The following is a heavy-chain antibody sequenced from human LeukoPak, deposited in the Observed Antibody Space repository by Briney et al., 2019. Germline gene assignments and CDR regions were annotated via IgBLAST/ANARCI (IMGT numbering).Heavy chain of an antibody. CDR1: GFTFGDYA. J-gene: IGHJ4*02. V-gene: IGHV3-9*01. Sequence: GGSLRLSCGASGFTFGDYAMHWVRQAPGKGLEWVSGISWNSDSIGYADSVRGRFTISRDNAKNSLYLQMNSLRPEDTAFYFCVRDSRSSQLRHFHWLLYYWGQGALVTISS. CDR2: ISWNSDSI. CDR3: VRDSRSSQLRHFHWLLYY. D-gene: IGHD3-9*01.